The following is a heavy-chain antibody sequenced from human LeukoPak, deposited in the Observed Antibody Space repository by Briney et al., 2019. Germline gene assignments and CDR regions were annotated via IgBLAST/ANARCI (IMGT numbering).Heavy chain of an antibody. V-gene: IGHV4-4*07. CDR1: GGSISSYY. D-gene: IGHD3-22*01. Sequence: PSETLSLTCTVSGGSISSYYWSWIRQPAGKGLEWIGRIYTSGSTNYNPSLKSRVTMSVDTSKNQFSLKLSSVTAADTAVYYCARDLYYYDSSGYYYDGFDPWGQGTLVTVSS. J-gene: IGHJ5*02. CDR2: IYTSGST. CDR3: ARDLYYYDSSGYYYDGFDP.